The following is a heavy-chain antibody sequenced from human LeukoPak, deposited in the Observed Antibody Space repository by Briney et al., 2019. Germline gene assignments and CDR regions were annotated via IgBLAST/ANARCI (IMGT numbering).Heavy chain of an antibody. J-gene: IGHJ6*02. V-gene: IGHV3-23*01. CDR2: MSASGDTT. CDR3: AKVKVAWSTPDYGMDV. Sequence: GGSLRLSCAASGFNVSNNYMTWVRQAPGKGLDWVAAMSASGDTTYYADSVKGRFSISRDNTKNTLYLQMSSLRAEDTALYYCAKVKVAWSTPDYGMDVWGPGTAVTVSS. D-gene: IGHD2-15*01. CDR1: GFNVSNNY.